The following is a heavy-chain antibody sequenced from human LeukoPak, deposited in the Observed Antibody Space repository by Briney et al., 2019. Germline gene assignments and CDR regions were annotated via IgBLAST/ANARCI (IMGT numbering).Heavy chain of an antibody. D-gene: IGHD3-22*01. J-gene: IGHJ4*02. CDR2: ISGSGGST. CDR3: AMSGGYSSGYLAYFDY. V-gene: IGHV3-23*01. Sequence: PGGSLRLSCAASGFTFSSYAMSWVRQAPGKGLEWVSAISGSGGSTYYADSVKGRFTISRDNSKNTLYLQMNSLRAEDTAVYYCAMSGGYSSGYLAYFDYWGQGTLVTVSS. CDR1: GFTFSSYA.